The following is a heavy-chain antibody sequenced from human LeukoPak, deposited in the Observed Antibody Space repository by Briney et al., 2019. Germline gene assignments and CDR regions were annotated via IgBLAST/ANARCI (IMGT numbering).Heavy chain of an antibody. CDR3: ARTEGLGY. CDR2: ISSSSSYI. J-gene: IGHJ4*02. CDR1: GFTFNAYG. D-gene: IGHD1-14*01. V-gene: IGHV3-21*01. Sequence: GGTLRLSCAASGFTFNAYGMSWFRQPPGKGLEWVSSISSSSSYIYYADSVKGRFTISRDNAKNSLYLQMNSLRAEDTAVYYCARTEGLGYWGQGTLVTVSS.